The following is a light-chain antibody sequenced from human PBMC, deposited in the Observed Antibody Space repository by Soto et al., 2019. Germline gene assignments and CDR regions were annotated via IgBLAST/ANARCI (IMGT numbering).Light chain of an antibody. J-gene: IGKJ1*01. CDR1: QNINKW. CDR3: QQYNSYSPWT. V-gene: IGKV1-5*01. Sequence: DIQMTQSPSTLSSSVGDRVVITCRASQNINKWLAWYQQKPGKAPKFLIYDASTLETGVPSRFSGSGSATEFTLTISRLQPDDFATYYCQQYNSYSPWTFGQGTKVDIK. CDR2: DAS.